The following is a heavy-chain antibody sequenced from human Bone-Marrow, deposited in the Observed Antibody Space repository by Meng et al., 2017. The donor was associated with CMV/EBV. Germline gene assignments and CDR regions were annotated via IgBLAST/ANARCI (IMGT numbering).Heavy chain of an antibody. J-gene: IGHJ4*02. D-gene: IGHD1-26*01. CDR2: IKQDGSEK. Sequence: GESLKISCAASGFTFSSYWMSWVRHAPGKGLEWVANIKQDGSEKFYVDSVKGRFTISRDNADNSLYLQMDSLRAEDTAVYYCARGGGYSIHWGQGTLVTVSS. V-gene: IGHV3-7*01. CDR3: ARGGGYSIH. CDR1: GFTFSSYW.